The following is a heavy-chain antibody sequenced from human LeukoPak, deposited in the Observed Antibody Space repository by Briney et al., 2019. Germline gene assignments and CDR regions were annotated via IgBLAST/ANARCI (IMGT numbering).Heavy chain of an antibody. CDR3: ANRGLGGMVRDLYYYYGMDV. D-gene: IGHD3-10*01. Sequence: SVKVSCKASGGTFSIYAISWVRQAPAQGLEWMGRILPIFGIANYAQKFQGIITITAHKSRRTAYMELSRLRSEDTAVYYCANRGLGGMVRDLYYYYGMDVWGQGTTVTVSS. CDR2: ILPIFGIA. J-gene: IGHJ6*02. CDR1: GGTFSIYA. V-gene: IGHV1-69*04.